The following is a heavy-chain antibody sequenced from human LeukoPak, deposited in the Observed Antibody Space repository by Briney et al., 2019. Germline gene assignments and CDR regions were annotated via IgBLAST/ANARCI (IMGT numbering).Heavy chain of an antibody. J-gene: IGHJ3*01. Sequence: PSETLSLTCAVYGGSFSGYYWSWIRQPPGKGLEWLGEINHSGSTNYNPSLKSRVTISVDTSKNQFSLRLTSVTAADTAVYYCVRVAVEKASIKGLDVWGRGTMVTVSS. CDR1: GGSFSGYY. D-gene: IGHD5-24*01. CDR3: VRVAVEKASIKGLDV. CDR2: INHSGST. V-gene: IGHV4-34*01.